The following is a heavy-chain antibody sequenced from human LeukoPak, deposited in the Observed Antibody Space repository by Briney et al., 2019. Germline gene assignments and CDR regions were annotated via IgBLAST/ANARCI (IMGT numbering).Heavy chain of an antibody. CDR3: GRDYASSWTPLFNY. V-gene: IGHV3-33*01. Sequence: PWGSLRLSCATSGFTFTSYGMHWVRQAPGRGLEWVAALWSDGIKTSYADSVRGRFTISRDKSRHTLYLQMDSLRAEDTAVYYCGRDYASSWTPLFNYWGQGTLVTVSS. CDR2: LWSDGIKT. CDR1: GFTFTSYG. D-gene: IGHD6-13*01. J-gene: IGHJ4*02.